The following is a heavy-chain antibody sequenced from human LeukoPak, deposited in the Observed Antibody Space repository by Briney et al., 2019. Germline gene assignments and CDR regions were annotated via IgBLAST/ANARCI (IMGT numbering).Heavy chain of an antibody. J-gene: IGHJ4*02. CDR2: ISSSSSYI. Sequence: PGGSLRLSCAASGFTFSNYNMNWVRQAPGKGLEWVSSISSSSSYIYYADSVKGRFTISRDNAKNSLYLQMNSLRAEDTAVYYCARDTAMVLCYFDYWGQGTLVTVSS. V-gene: IGHV3-21*01. CDR3: ARDTAMVLCYFDY. D-gene: IGHD5-18*01. CDR1: GFTFSNYN.